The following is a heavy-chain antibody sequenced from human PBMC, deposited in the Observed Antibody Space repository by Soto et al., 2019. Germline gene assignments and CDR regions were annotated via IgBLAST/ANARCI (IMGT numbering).Heavy chain of an antibody. CDR1: GGTFSSYA. CDR2: IIPIFGTA. V-gene: IGHV1-69*01. CDR3: AGRGGPTRLLAYCGGDCPNWFDP. Sequence: QVQLVQSGAEVKKPGSSVKVSCKASGGTFSSYAISWVRQAPGQGLEWMGGIIPIFGTANYAQKFQGRVTITADESTSTAYMELSSLRSEDTAVYYCAGRGGPTRLLAYCGGDCPNWFDPWGQGTLVTVSS. D-gene: IGHD2-21*02. J-gene: IGHJ5*02.